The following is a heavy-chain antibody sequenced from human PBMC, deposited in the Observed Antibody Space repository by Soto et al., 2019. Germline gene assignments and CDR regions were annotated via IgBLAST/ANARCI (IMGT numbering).Heavy chain of an antibody. CDR2: ICARGGST. Sequence: PGGSLRLSCAASGFTFDSHEMSWVRQAPGKGLEWVSTICARGGSTYYAPSVKGRFTVSRDNSKNTLYLQMSSLRDEDTALYYCAKYCVSTSCYARHFDSWGQGTLVTVSS. CDR3: AKYCVSTSCYARHFDS. D-gene: IGHD2-2*01. CDR1: GFTFDSHE. V-gene: IGHV3-23*01. J-gene: IGHJ4*02.